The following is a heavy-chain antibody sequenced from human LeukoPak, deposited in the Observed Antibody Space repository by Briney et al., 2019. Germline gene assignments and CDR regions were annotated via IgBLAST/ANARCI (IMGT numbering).Heavy chain of an antibody. Sequence: GGSLRLSCAASGFTFSSYNMNWVRQAPGKGLVWVSRINSDGSSATYADSVKGRFTISRDNAKNTVYLQMNSLRVEDTAVYFCTSRNGSGDYWGQGTPVTVSS. CDR3: TSRNGSGDY. CDR2: INSDGSSA. V-gene: IGHV3-74*01. D-gene: IGHD3-10*01. CDR1: GFTFSSYN. J-gene: IGHJ4*02.